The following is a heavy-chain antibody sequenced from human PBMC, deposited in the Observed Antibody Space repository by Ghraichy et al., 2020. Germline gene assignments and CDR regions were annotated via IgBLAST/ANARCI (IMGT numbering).Heavy chain of an antibody. D-gene: IGHD2-2*01. CDR2: IYSGGST. Sequence: GGSLRLSCAASGFTVSSNYMSWVRQAPGKGLEWVSVIYSGGSTYYADSVKGRFTISRDNSKNTLYLQMNSLRAEDTAVYYCASDIVVVPAAMQVGIQTDYWGQGTLVTVSS. J-gene: IGHJ4*02. V-gene: IGHV3-53*01. CDR1: GFTVSSNY. CDR3: ASDIVVVPAAMQVGIQTDY.